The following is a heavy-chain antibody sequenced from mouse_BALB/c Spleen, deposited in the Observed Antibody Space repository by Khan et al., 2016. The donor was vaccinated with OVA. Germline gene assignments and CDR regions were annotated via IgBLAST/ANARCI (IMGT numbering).Heavy chain of an antibody. D-gene: IGHD1-1*01. Sequence: EVQLVESGGDLVKPEGSLKLSCAASGFTFSTYGMSWVRQTPDKRLEWVATISSGGSYPYFPDSVKGRFTISRDNAKNTLYLQMSSLKSEDTAIYYCARLAYYYGSEGFAYWGQGTLVTVSA. CDR1: GFTFSTYG. J-gene: IGHJ3*01. CDR2: ISSGGSYP. CDR3: ARLAYYYGSEGFAY. V-gene: IGHV5-6*01.